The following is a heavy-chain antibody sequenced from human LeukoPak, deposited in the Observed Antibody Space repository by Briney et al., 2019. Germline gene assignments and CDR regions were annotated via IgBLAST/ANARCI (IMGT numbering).Heavy chain of an antibody. J-gene: IGHJ4*02. CDR3: ARDSDFWSGYPVDY. CDR2: INWNGGST. V-gene: IGHV3-20*04. CDR1: GFTFDDYG. Sequence: GGSLRLSCAASGFTFDDYGMSWVRQAPGKGLEWVSGINWNGGSTGYADSVEGRFTISRDNAKNSLYLQMKSLRAEDTALYYCARDSDFWSGYPVDYWGQGTLVTVSS. D-gene: IGHD3-3*01.